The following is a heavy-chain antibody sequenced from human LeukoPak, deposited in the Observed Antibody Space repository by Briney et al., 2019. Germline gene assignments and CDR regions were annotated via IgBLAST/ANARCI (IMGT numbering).Heavy chain of an antibody. CDR3: TRGSIFADY. J-gene: IGHJ4*02. D-gene: IGHD3-3*01. Sequence: SETLSLTCTVSGGSISSGSYYWSWLRQPAGRGLEWIGRIYTSGSTNYNPSLKSRVTISGDASKNQFSLKLSSVTAADTAVYYCTRGSIFADYWGQGTLVTVSS. V-gene: IGHV4-61*02. CDR2: IYTSGST. CDR1: GGSISSGSYY.